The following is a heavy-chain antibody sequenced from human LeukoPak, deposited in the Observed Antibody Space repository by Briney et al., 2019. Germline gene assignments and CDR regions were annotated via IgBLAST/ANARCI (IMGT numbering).Heavy chain of an antibody. CDR1: GYTFTSYY. D-gene: IGHD2-15*01. Sequence: ASVKVSCKASGYTFTSYYMHWVRQAPGQGLEWMGTFNPSENSTSYAQKFQGRVTLTRDTSTRTVYMELSSLRSEDTAVYYCATSAFDYWGQGTLVTVPS. V-gene: IGHV1-46*01. J-gene: IGHJ4*02. CDR2: FNPSENST. CDR3: ATSAFDY.